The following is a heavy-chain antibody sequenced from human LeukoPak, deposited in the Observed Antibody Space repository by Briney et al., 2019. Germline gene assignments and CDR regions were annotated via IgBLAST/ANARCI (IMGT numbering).Heavy chain of an antibody. V-gene: IGHV3-33*01. CDR3: TRYNNDHFDY. J-gene: IGHJ4*02. CDR1: GFTFGGYG. CDR2: IAYDGSRA. D-gene: IGHD1-14*01. Sequence: PGGSLRLSCAGSGFTFGGYGVHWFRQTPGKGLEWVAVIAYDGSRAFYADSVKGRFTISRDNSKNTMSVQMDDLRAEDPAVYYCTRYNNDHFDYWGQGTLVTVSS.